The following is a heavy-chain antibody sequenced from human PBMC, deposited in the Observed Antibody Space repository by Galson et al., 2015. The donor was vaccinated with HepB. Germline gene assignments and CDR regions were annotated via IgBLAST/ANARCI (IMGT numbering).Heavy chain of an antibody. CDR3: ARGRPGLAV. CDR2: ISPDGSQK. D-gene: IGHD1-1*01. V-gene: IGHV3-7*03. Sequence: SLRLSCAGSEFTFTTTWVSWVRQAPGKGLEWEANISPDGSQKNYVESVKGRFTVSRDSAKNSVYLQMRSLRAEDTAVYFCARGRPGLAVWGQGTTVTVSS. J-gene: IGHJ6*02. CDR1: EFTFTTTW.